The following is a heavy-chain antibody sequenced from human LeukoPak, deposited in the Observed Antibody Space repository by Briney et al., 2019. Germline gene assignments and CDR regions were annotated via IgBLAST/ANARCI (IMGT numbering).Heavy chain of an antibody. CDR3: ARDASTMTPIDY. Sequence: GASVKVSCKASGYTFTGYYMHWVRQAPGQGVEWMGWINANSGGTNYAQKFQGRVTMTRDTSISTAYLELSSLRSDDTAVYYCARDASTMTPIDYWGQGTLVTVSS. D-gene: IGHD3-22*01. CDR1: GYTFTGYY. J-gene: IGHJ4*02. CDR2: INANSGGT. V-gene: IGHV1-2*02.